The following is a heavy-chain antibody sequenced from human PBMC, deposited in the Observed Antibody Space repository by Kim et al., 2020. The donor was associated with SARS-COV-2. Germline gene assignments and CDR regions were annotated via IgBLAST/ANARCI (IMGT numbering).Heavy chain of an antibody. J-gene: IGHJ4*02. D-gene: IGHD2-2*01. V-gene: IGHV3-30-3*01. CDR2: ISYDGSSK. CDR3: ASESVYCSSTSCPAGYFDY. CDR1: GFTFSSYA. Sequence: GGSLRLSCAASGFTFSSYAMHWVRQAPGKGLEWLAVISYDGSSKYYADSVKGRFTISRDNSKNTLYLQMNSLRAEDTAVYYCASESVYCSSTSCPAGYFDYWGQGTLVTVSS.